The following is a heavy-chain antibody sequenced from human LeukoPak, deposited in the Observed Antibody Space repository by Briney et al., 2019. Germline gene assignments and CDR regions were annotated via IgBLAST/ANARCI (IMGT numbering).Heavy chain of an antibody. CDR1: GGSISSYC. CDR2: IYYSGST. J-gene: IGHJ3*02. Sequence: SETLSLTCTVSGGSISSYCWSWIRQPPGKGLEWIGYIYYSGSTNYNPSPKSRVTISVDTSKNQFSLKLSSLTAADTAVYYCARDTALKRPGIGAFDIWGQGTMVTVSS. CDR3: ARDTALKRPGIGAFDI. D-gene: IGHD1-1*01. V-gene: IGHV4-59*01.